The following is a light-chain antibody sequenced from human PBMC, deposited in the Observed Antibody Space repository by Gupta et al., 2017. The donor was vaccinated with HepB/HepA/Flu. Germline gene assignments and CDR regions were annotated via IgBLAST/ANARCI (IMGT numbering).Light chain of an antibody. V-gene: IGLV8-61*01. J-gene: IGLJ3*02. CDR1: SGSVSTTYY. CDR3: VLYVGSDMV. Sequence: QTVVTQEPSFSVSPGGTVTLTCGLSSGSVSTTYYPSWYQQTPGQAPRTRIYSTNTRSSGVPDRVSGSILGNKAALTITGAQADDESYYYCVLYVGSDMVFGGGTKLTVL. CDR2: STN.